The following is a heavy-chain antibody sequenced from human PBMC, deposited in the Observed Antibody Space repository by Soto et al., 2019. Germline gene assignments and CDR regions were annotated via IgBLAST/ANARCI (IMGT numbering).Heavy chain of an antibody. D-gene: IGHD2-2*01. CDR1: GYTFTSYG. CDR3: ASDIVVVPAENNWNYTDSDYGIDV. V-gene: IGHV1-18*04. CDR2: ISAYNGNT. J-gene: IGHJ6*02. Sequence: QVQLVQSGAEVKKPGASVKVSCKASGYTFTSYGISWVRQAPGQGLEWMGWISAYNGNTNYAQKLQGRVTMTTDTSTSTADMELRSLRADDTAVYYCASDIVVVPAENNWNYTDSDYGIDVWGQGTTVTVAS.